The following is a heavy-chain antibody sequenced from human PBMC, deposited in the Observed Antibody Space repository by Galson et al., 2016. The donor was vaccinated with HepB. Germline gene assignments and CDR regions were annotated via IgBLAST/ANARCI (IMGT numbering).Heavy chain of an antibody. CDR2: VSSSGTA. CDR3: ARGAPKWLRFCSSFDD. CDR1: GASISSYF. J-gene: IGHJ4*02. V-gene: IGHV4-59*01. D-gene: IGHD3-22*01. Sequence: SETLSLTCTVSGASISSYFWNWLRQSPGKPLEWIGYVSSSGTADYNPSLKSRVSISVDTSKNQLSLNMTSVIAADTAVYYCARGAPKWLRFCSSFDDWGQGILVTVSS.